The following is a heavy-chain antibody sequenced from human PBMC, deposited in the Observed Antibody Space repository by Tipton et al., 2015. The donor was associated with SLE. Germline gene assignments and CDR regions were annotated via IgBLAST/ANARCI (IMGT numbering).Heavy chain of an antibody. D-gene: IGHD6-6*01. CDR1: EYTFTGYY. CDR3: ARGDSTSSLLDDRDYGMDI. J-gene: IGHJ6*02. V-gene: IGHV1-2*06. Sequence: QVQLVQSGAEVKRPGASVKVSCKASEYTFTGYYLHWVRQAPGQGLEWMGRINPNSGGTNYAQKFQGRVTMTRDTSISTAYMDLSSLTSDDTAVYYCARGDSTSSLLDDRDYGMDIWGQGTTVTVSS. CDR2: INPNSGGT.